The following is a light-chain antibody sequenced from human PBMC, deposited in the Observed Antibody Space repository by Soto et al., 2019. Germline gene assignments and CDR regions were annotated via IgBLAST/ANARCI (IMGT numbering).Light chain of an antibody. Sequence: TQSPATLSAPVGDRVTITCRASQNIYKFLAWYQQKPGKAPDLLIYKASTLESGVPSRFNGSGSGTEFSLQITSLQSEDFATYYCQQYHSDSPWTFGPGTKVDIK. CDR3: QQYHSDSPWT. CDR1: QNIYKF. V-gene: IGKV1-5*03. CDR2: KAS. J-gene: IGKJ1*01.